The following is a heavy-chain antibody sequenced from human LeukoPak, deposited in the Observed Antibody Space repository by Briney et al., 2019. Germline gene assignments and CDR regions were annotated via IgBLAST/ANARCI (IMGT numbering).Heavy chain of an antibody. J-gene: IGHJ2*01. CDR2: INHSGST. V-gene: IGHV4-34*01. D-gene: IGHD3-9*01. CDR3: ARGPDWEWYFDL. Sequence: SETLSLTCAVYGGSFSGYYWSWIRQPPGKGLEWIGEINHSGSTNYNPSLKSRVTISVDTSKNQFSLKLSSVTAADTAVYYCARGPDWEWYFDLWGRGTLVTVSS. CDR1: GGSFSGYY.